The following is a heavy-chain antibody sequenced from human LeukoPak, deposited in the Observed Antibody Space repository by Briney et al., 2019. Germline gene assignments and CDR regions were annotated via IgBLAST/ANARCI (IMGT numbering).Heavy chain of an antibody. CDR1: GFNVSSHF. Sequence: GGSLRLSCVASGFNVSSHFMSWVRQAPGKGLEWVAVMYSRGRTHYADPVKGRFTFSRENSKNTVFLQMNSLRVEDPAAYFCARVDHDFWIFDPWGQGALVPVSS. V-gene: IGHV3-53*01. D-gene: IGHD3/OR15-3a*01. CDR3: ARVDHDFWIFDP. J-gene: IGHJ5*02. CDR2: MYSRGRT.